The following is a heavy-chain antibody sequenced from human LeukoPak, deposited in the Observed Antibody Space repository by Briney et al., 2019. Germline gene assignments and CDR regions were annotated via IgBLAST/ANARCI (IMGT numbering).Heavy chain of an antibody. D-gene: IGHD2/OR15-2a*01. CDR3: ARDHRPILNWFDP. CDR2: IYYSGST. CDR1: GGSISSYY. V-gene: IGHV4-59*01. J-gene: IGHJ5*02. Sequence: SETLSLTCTVSGGSISSYYWSWIRQPPGKGLEWIGYIYYSGSTNYNPSLKSRVTISVDTSKNQFSLKLSSVTAADTAVYYCARDHRPILNWFDPWGQGTLVTVSS.